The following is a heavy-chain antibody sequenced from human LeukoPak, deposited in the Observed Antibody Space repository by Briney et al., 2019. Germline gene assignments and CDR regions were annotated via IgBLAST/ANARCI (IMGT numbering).Heavy chain of an antibody. Sequence: SETLSLTCTVSGGSFSGYYWSWIRQPAGKGLEWIGRIYTSGSTNYNPSLKSRVHMSVDTSKNQFSLKLSSVTAADTAVYYCARVSSAGIWDYWGQGTLVTVSS. V-gene: IGHV4-4*07. CDR2: IYTSGST. D-gene: IGHD6-19*01. J-gene: IGHJ4*02. CDR3: ARVSSAGIWDY. CDR1: GGSFSGYY.